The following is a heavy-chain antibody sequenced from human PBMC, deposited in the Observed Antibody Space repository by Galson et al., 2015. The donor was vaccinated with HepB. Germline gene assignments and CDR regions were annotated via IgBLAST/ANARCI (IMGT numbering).Heavy chain of an antibody. J-gene: IGHJ6*02. CDR2: INAGNGNT. D-gene: IGHD3-3*01. CDR3: ARERLVIPDFWSGYPEGYGMDV. Sequence: SVKASCKASGYTFTSYAMHWVRQAPGQRLEWMGWINAGNGNTKYSQKFQGRVTITRDTSASTAYMELSSLRSEDTAVYYCARERLVIPDFWSGYPEGYGMDVWGQGTTVTVSS. CDR1: GYTFTSYA. V-gene: IGHV1-3*01.